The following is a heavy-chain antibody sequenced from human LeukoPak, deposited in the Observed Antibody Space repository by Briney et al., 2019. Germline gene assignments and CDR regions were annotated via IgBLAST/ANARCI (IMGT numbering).Heavy chain of an antibody. J-gene: IGHJ4*02. V-gene: IGHV3-9*01. CDR3: ARGGLVLDY. CDR2: ISWNSGSI. Sequence: GRSLRLSCAASGFTFDDYAMHWVRQAPGKGLEWVSGISWNSGSIGYADSVKGRFTISRDNAKNSLYLQMNSLRAEDTAVYYCARGGLVLDYWGQGTLVTVSS. CDR1: GFTFDDYA. D-gene: IGHD6-19*01.